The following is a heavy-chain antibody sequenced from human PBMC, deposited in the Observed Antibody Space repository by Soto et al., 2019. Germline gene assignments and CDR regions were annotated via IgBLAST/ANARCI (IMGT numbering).Heavy chain of an antibody. D-gene: IGHD5-12*01. Sequence: EVQLLESGGDLVQPGGSLRLSCAASGFSFGGYGMSWVRQAPGKGLEWVSALSGSGSTTYYADSVRGRFIISRDNSRDTLFLQMNSLRAADTAVYFCAKASEGYTGYDLDYWGQGTVVTVSP. CDR2: LSGSGSTT. J-gene: IGHJ4*02. V-gene: IGHV3-23*01. CDR3: AKASEGYTGYDLDY. CDR1: GFSFGGYG.